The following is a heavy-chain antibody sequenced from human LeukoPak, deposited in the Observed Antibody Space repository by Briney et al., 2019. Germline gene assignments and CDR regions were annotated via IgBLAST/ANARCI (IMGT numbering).Heavy chain of an antibody. J-gene: IGHJ4*02. Sequence: PGGSLRLSCAASGFTFSSYAMRWVRQAPGKGLEWISAISPSSGTFYADSVEGRFTISRDNSKNTLYLQMNSLRAEDTAVYYCARPQSSSGYYWPFDDWGQGTLVTVSS. V-gene: IGHV3-23*01. D-gene: IGHD3-22*01. CDR2: ISPSSGT. CDR3: ARPQSSSGYYWPFDD. CDR1: GFTFSSYA.